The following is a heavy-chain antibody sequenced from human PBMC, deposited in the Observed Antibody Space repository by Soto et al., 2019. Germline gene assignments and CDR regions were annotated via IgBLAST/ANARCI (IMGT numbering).Heavy chain of an antibody. CDR1: GFTFDDHA. V-gene: IGHV3-9*01. J-gene: IGHJ1*01. CDR3: AKGPYSSSLHAEYFQH. CDR2: ISWNSGSI. Sequence: EVQLVESGGGLVQPGRSLRLSCAASGFTFDDHAMHWVRQAPGKGLEWVSGISWNSGSIGYADSVKGRFTISRDNAKNSLYLQMNSLRAEDTALYYCAKGPYSSSLHAEYFQHWGQGTLVTVSS. D-gene: IGHD6-13*01.